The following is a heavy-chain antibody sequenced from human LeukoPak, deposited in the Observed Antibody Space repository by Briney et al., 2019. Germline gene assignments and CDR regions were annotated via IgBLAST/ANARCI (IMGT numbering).Heavy chain of an antibody. D-gene: IGHD3-9*01. J-gene: IGHJ5*02. V-gene: IGHV4-59*01. CDR1: GGSISSYY. Sequence: SETLSLTCTVSGGSISSYYWSWIRQPPGKGLEWIGYIYYNGSTNYNPSLKSRVTISVDTSKNQFSLKLSSVTAADTAVYYCAREIRPKLRYFDWLLGWFDPWGQGTLVTVSS. CDR2: IYYNGST. CDR3: AREIRPKLRYFDWLLGWFDP.